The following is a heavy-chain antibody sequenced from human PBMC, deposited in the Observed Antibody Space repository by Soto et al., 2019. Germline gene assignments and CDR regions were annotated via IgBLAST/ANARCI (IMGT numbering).Heavy chain of an antibody. J-gene: IGHJ5*02. CDR1: GGSFSCYY. D-gene: IGHD3-3*01. CDR2: INHSGST. Sequence: PGETLSLTCAVYGGSFSCYYWGWIRQPPGKGLEWIGEINHSGSTNYNPSLKRRVTISVDTSKNQLSLKLSSVTAADTAVYYCARVLYSYYAFWSGYFRSVGWFDPWGQGTLVTVSS. CDR3: ARVLYSYYAFWSGYFRSVGWFDP. V-gene: IGHV4-34*01.